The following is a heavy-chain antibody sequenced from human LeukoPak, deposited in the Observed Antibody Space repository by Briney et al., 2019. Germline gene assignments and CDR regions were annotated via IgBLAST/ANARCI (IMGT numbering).Heavy chain of an antibody. Sequence: ASVKVSCKASGYTFTSYAMHWVRQAPGQRLEWMGWINAGNGNTKYSQKFQGRVTITRDTSASTAYMELSSLRSEDTAVYYCARGGSGKWFGELLEEQGDYWGQGTLVTVSS. V-gene: IGHV1-3*01. CDR2: INAGNGNT. J-gene: IGHJ4*02. D-gene: IGHD3-10*01. CDR1: GYTFTSYA. CDR3: ARGGSGKWFGELLEEQGDY.